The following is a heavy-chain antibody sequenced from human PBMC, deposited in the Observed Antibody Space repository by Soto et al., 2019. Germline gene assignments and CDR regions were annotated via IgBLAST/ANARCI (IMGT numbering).Heavy chain of an antibody. Sequence: EVQLVESGGGLVQPGGSLRLSCAASGFTFSNYWMYWVRQAPGKGLVWVSRINSDGSVSSYADSVKGRLTISRDNVKNTLYLQMNSLRAEDTAVYDCARGDCVGGPCYSLAGSFYYYMDVWGKGTTVTVS. CDR2: INSDGSVS. D-gene: IGHD2-15*01. V-gene: IGHV3-74*01. CDR3: ARGDCVGGPCYSLAGSFYYYMDV. CDR1: GFTFSNYW. J-gene: IGHJ6*03.